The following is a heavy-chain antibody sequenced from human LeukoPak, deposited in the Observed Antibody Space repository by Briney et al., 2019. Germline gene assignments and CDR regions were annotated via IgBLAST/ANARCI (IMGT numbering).Heavy chain of an antibody. D-gene: IGHD3-10*01. V-gene: IGHV3-48*02. CDR1: GFTFSIYS. CDR2: ISQSSSTI. CDR3: ARGVLLDDY. Sequence: GGSLRLSCAASGFTFSIYSMNWVRQAPGKGLEWVSYISQSSSTIYYADSVQGRFTISRDNAKNSLYLQMNRLRDEDTAVYYCARGVLLDDYWGQGTLVTVSS. J-gene: IGHJ4*02.